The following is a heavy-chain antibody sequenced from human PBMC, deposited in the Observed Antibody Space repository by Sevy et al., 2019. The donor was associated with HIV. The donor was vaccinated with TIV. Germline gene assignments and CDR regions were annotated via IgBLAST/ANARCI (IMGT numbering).Heavy chain of an antibody. CDR3: ARDNLLPVMVSMVRGALSYYFDY. CDR1: GFTFSDYG. D-gene: IGHD3-10*01. CDR2: VWYDGINK. Sequence: GGSLRLSCTASGFTFSDYGMHWVRQAPGKGLEWVAVVWYDGINKYYGDSVKGRFTISRDNSKNTPYLQMNSLRAEDTAVYYCARDNLLPVMVSMVRGALSYYFDYWGQGTLVTVSS. V-gene: IGHV3-33*01. J-gene: IGHJ4*02.